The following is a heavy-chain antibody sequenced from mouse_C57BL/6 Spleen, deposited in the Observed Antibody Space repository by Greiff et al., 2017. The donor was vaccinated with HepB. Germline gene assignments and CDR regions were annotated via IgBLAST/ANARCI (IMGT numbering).Heavy chain of an antibody. J-gene: IGHJ3*01. CDR2: ISYDGSN. Sequence: EVKLQESGPGLVKPSQSLSLTCSVTGYSITSGYYWNWIRQFPGNKLEWMGYISYDGSNNYNPSLKNRISITRDTSKNQFFLKLNSVTTEDTATYYCARIYGNWGQGTLVTVSA. CDR3: ARIYGN. D-gene: IGHD2-1*01. CDR1: GYSITSGYY. V-gene: IGHV3-6*01.